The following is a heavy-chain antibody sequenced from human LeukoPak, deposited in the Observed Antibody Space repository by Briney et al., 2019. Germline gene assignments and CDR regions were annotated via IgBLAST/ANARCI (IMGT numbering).Heavy chain of an antibody. CDR3: AKGAGTDRT. J-gene: IGHJ5*02. CDR1: GFTFSDYY. V-gene: IGHV3-11*05. Sequence: GGSLRLSCAASGFTFSDYYMSWIRQAPGKGLEWVSYISGSSTSTDYADSVKGRFTISRDNSKNTLYLQMNSLRAEDTAVYYCAKGAGTDRTWGQGTLVTVSS. CDR2: ISGSSTST.